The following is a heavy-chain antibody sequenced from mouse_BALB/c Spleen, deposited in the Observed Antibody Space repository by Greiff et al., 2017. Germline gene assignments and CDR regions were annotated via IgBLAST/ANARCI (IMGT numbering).Heavy chain of an antibody. V-gene: IGHV1S81*02. J-gene: IGHJ3*01. CDR3: TREIYYGYVRWFAY. CDR2: INPSNGGT. CDR1: GYTFTSYY. D-gene: IGHD1-2*01. Sequence: QVQLKESGAELVKPGASVKLSCKASGYTFTSYYMYWVKQRPGQGLEWIGEINPSNGGTNFNEKFKSKATLTVDKSSSTAYMQLSSLTSEDSAVYYCTREIYYGYVRWFAYWGQGTLVTVSA.